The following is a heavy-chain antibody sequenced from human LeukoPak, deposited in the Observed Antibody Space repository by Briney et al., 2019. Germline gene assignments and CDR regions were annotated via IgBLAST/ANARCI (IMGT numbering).Heavy chain of an antibody. V-gene: IGHV4-30-4*01. CDR3: AREGYGEQDFDY. CDR1: GGSISSGDYY. J-gene: IGHJ4*02. Sequence: PSETLSLTCTVSGGSISSGDYYWSWIRQPPGKGLEWIGYIYYNGSTYYNPSLKSRVTISVDTSKNQFSLKLSSVTAADTAVYYCAREGYGEQDFDYWGQGTLVTVSS. CDR2: IYYNGST. D-gene: IGHD4-17*01.